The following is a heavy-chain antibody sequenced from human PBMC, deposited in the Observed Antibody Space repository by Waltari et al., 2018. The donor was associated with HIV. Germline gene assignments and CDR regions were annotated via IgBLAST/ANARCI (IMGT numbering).Heavy chain of an antibody. CDR1: GFRFSTYG. CDR2: ISQDGVNK. V-gene: IGHV3-30*03. J-gene: IGHJ4*02. Sequence: QVQLVESGGGVVQPGRSLSLSCVGSGFRFSTYGMHWVRQTPGKGLEWVAIISQDGVNKYYGDSVKGRFTVSRDNSRKTLFLQMNSLRVEDAAVYYCARGDPYSGSYYPSALDFWGQGTQVTVSS. CDR3: ARGDPYSGSYYPSALDF. D-gene: IGHD1-26*01.